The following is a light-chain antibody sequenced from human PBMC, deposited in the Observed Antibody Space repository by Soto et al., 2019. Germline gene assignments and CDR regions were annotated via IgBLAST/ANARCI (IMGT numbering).Light chain of an antibody. J-gene: IGKJ1*01. CDR2: AAS. CDR3: QQANSFPWT. CDR1: QDIANW. Sequence: DIQMTQSPSSVSASVGDRVTITCRASQDIANWLAWYQQAPGKAPKLLINAASRLQSGVPSRFSGSGSGTDFTLTISSLQPEDFAIYYCQQANSFPWTFGQGTKVDIK. V-gene: IGKV1-12*01.